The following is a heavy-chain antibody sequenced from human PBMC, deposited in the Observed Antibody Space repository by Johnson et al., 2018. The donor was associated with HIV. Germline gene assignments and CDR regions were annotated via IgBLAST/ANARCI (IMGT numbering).Heavy chain of an antibody. CDR3: AKNRHYYDSSGYSDAFDI. CDR2: INWNGGST. J-gene: IGHJ3*02. CDR1: GFTFDDYG. V-gene: IGHV3-20*04. Sequence: VTLVESGGGVERPGGSLRLSCVASGFTFDDYGMSWVRQPPGKGLEWVSGINWNGGSTDYADSVKGRFTISRDNSKNTLYLEMNSLRAEDTAVYYCAKNRHYYDSSGYSDAFDIWGQGTMVTVSS. D-gene: IGHD3-22*01.